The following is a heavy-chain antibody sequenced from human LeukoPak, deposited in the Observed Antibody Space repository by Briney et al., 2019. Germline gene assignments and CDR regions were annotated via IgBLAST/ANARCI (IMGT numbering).Heavy chain of an antibody. Sequence: SETLSLTCAVSGGSISSGGYYWSWIRQPPGKGLEWIGYIYYSGSTNYNPSLKSRVTISVDTSKNQFSLKLSSVTAADTAMYYCARGRDAYIYRGFFDFWGQGTLVTVSS. CDR2: IYYSGST. J-gene: IGHJ4*02. D-gene: IGHD5-24*01. CDR3: ARGRDAYIYRGFFDF. CDR1: GGSISSGGYY. V-gene: IGHV4-61*08.